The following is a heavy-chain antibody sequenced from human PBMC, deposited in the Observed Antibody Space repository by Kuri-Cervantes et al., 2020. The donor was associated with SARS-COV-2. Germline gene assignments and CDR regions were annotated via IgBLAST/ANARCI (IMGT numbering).Heavy chain of an antibody. D-gene: IGHD4-17*01. Sequence: GESLKISCKASGYTFTSYDINWVRQATGQGLEWMGWMNPNSGNTGYAQKFQGRVTITRNTSISTAYMELSSLRSEDTAVYYCARGRDDYGLGWGQGTLVTVSS. CDR1: GYTFTSYD. CDR2: MNPNSGNT. J-gene: IGHJ4*02. V-gene: IGHV1-8*03. CDR3: ARGRDDYGLG.